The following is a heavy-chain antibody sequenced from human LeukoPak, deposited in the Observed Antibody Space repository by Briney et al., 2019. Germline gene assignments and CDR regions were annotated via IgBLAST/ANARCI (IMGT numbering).Heavy chain of an antibody. V-gene: IGHV1-69*04. J-gene: IGHJ3*02. CDR1: GGTFSSYA. CDR3: AREGPDDAFDI. Sequence: SVKVSCKASGGTFSSYAISWVRQAPGRGLEWMGRIIPILGIANYAQKFQGRVTITADKSTSTAYMELSSLRSEDTAVYYCAREGPDDAFDIWGQGTMVTVSS. CDR2: IIPILGIA.